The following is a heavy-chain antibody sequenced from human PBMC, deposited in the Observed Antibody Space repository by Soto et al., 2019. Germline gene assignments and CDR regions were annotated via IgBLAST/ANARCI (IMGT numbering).Heavy chain of an antibody. CDR1: GFSLSTSEVG. D-gene: IGHD6-13*01. Sequence: QITLKESGPTLVKPTQTLTLTCTFSGFSLSTSEVGVGWIRQPPGKALEWLALIFWNDDERYNPSLKSRLTITKDLSKNQVVLTMTNMDPVDTATYYCAHSRVFDWFDPWGQGTLVTVSS. J-gene: IGHJ5*02. CDR2: IFWNDDE. V-gene: IGHV2-5*01. CDR3: AHSRVFDWFDP.